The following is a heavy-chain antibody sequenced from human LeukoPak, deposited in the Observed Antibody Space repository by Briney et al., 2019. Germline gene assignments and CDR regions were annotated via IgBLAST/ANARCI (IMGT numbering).Heavy chain of an antibody. CDR1: GGTFSSYA. J-gene: IGHJ3*02. CDR2: IIPIFGTA. CDR3: ARARRGVPTAISAFDI. V-gene: IGHV1-69*13. D-gene: IGHD2-2*02. Sequence: SVKVSCKASGGTFSSYAISWVRQAPGQGLEWMEGIIPIFGTANYAQKFQGRVTITADESTSTAYMELSSLRSEDTAVYYCARARRGVPTAISAFDIWGQGTMVTVSS.